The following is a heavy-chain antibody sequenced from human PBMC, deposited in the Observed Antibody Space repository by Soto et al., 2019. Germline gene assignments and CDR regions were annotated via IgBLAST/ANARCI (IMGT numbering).Heavy chain of an antibody. D-gene: IGHD1-26*01. Sequence: QVHLQQWGAGLLKPSETLSLTCAVDGGSLSGYYWSWIRQPPGKALEWIGEINYSGNTNYNPSLKSRVTISVDTSKNKLFLNLSSVTAADTAMYYCARHHVRGRTIAGAAEFWGQGTLVPVSS. J-gene: IGHJ4*02. CDR2: INYSGNT. CDR3: ARHHVRGRTIAGAAEF. CDR1: GGSLSGYY. V-gene: IGHV4-34*01.